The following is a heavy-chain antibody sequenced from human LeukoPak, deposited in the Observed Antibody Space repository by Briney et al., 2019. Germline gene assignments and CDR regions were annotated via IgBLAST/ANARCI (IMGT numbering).Heavy chain of an antibody. CDR1: GYTFSSYG. D-gene: IGHD3-22*01. CDR3: ARGRYYDSGGYDEAFDI. Sequence: ASVKVSCKASGYTFSSYGISWVRQAPGQGLEWMGWISGYNGNTKYAQNLQGRVTMTTDTSTTTAYMELRSLRSDDTAVYYCARGRYYDSGGYDEAFDIWGQGTAVTVSS. V-gene: IGHV1-18*01. CDR2: ISGYNGNT. J-gene: IGHJ3*02.